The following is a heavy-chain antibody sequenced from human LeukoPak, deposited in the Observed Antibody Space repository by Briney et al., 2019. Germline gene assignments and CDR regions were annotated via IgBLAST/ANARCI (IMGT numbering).Heavy chain of an antibody. Sequence: GASVKVSCKASGYTFTGYYMHWVRQAPGQGLEWMGWINPNSGGTNYAQKFQGRVTMTRDTSISTAYMELSRLRSDDTAVYYCARDPVYSRGLYYYYYYMDVWGKGTTVTVSS. J-gene: IGHJ6*03. CDR2: INPNSGGT. CDR3: ARDPVYSRGLYYYYYYMDV. V-gene: IGHV1-2*02. CDR1: GYTFTGYY. D-gene: IGHD6-13*01.